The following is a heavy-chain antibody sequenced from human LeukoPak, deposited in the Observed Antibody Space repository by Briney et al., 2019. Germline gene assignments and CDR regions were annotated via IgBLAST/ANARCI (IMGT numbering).Heavy chain of an antibody. CDR2: TRNEANIYTT. V-gene: IGHV3-72*01. CDR3: ASPVGATTVRAFDI. J-gene: IGHJ3*02. D-gene: IGHD1-26*01. Sequence: GGSLRLSCAASGFTLSDHYMDWVRQAPGKGLEWVGRTRNEANIYTTKYAASVKGRLTISRDDSKNSLYLQMNSLKTEDTAVYYCASPVGATTVRAFDIWGQGTMVTVSS. CDR1: GFTLSDHY.